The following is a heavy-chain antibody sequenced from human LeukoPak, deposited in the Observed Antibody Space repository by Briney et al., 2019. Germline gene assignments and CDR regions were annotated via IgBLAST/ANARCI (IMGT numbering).Heavy chain of an antibody. CDR3: AREHWSTPDC. CDR2: INPDGNNK. J-gene: IGHJ4*02. CDR1: GFTFSRYW. V-gene: IGHV3-7*01. D-gene: IGHD2-8*02. Sequence: PGGSLKLSCVASGFTFSRYWMRWVRQAPGKGLEWVANINPDGNNKLYVDSVKDRFSISRDNAKNSLYLQMNSLRVEDTAIYYCAREHWSTPDCWGQGTLVTVSS.